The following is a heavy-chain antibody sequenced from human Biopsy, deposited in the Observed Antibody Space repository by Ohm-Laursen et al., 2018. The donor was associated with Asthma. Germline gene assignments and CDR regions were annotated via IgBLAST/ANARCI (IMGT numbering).Heavy chain of an antibody. V-gene: IGHV7-4-1*02. CDR2: INTNTGNP. D-gene: IGHD5-12*01. Sequence: GSSVKVSCKVSGYTFTYFSIYWVRQAPGQGLEWLGRINTNTGNPTYAQAYTGRFVFSLDTSVSTAYLRISSLKADDTAVYYCARGRYRGYDFDYWGQGSLVTVSS. J-gene: IGHJ4*02. CDR3: ARGRYRGYDFDY. CDR1: GYTFTYFS.